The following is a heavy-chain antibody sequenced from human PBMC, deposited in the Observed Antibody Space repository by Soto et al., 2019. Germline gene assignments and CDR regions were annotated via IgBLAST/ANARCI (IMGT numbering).Heavy chain of an antibody. D-gene: IGHD4-17*01. CDR1: GGSISSGNDS. CDR3: ARAPHDYGDGYSDL. CDR2: IFHSGSP. J-gene: IGHJ2*01. V-gene: IGHV4-30-2*01. Sequence: QLRLQESGSGLVKPSQTLSLTCAVSGGSISSGNDSWSWIRQPPGKGLEWIGYIFHSGSPYYNPSLKSRVTISVDRSKHQFSLRLSSVTDADTAVYYCARAPHDYGDGYSDLGGRGTLFTVSS.